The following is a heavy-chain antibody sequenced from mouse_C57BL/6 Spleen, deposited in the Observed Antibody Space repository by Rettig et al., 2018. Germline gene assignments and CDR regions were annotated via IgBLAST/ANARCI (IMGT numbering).Heavy chain of an antibody. CDR1: GYTFTDYY. V-gene: IGHV1-26*01. CDR3: ARGGYSDYDWYFDV. CDR2: VNPNNGDT. Sequence: EVQLQQSGPELVKPGASVKISCKASGYTFTDYYMNWVKQSHGKSLEWIGDVNPNNGDTNYNQKFTGKATLTVDKSSSTAYMELRSLTSEDSAVYYCARGGYSDYDWYFDVWGTGTTFTVSS. J-gene: IGHJ1*03. D-gene: IGHD2-4*01.